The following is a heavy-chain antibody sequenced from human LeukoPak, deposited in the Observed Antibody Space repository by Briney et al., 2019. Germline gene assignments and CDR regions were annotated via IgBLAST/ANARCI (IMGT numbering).Heavy chain of an antibody. CDR3: ARAPYYDFWSGYYNYYYYYMDV. CDR2: ISAYNGNT. CDR1: GYTFTGYY. V-gene: IGHV1-18*04. D-gene: IGHD3-3*01. J-gene: IGHJ6*03. Sequence: ASVKVSCKASGYTFTGYYMHWVRQAPGQGLEWMGWISAYNGNTNYAQKLQGRVTMTTDTSTSTAYMELRSLRSDDTAVYYCARAPYYDFWSGYYNYYYYYMDVWGKGTTVTVSS.